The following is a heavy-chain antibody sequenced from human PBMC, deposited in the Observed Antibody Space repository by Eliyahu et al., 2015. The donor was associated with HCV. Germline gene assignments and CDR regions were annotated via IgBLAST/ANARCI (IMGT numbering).Heavy chain of an antibody. Sequence: EVQLVESGGGLVQPGGSLRLSCAASGFTFSSYDMHWVRQATGKGLEWVSAIGTAGDTYYPGSVKGRFTISRENAKNSLYLQMNSLRAGDTAVYYCARYGGSGSEAFDIWGQGTMVTVSS. V-gene: IGHV3-13*04. J-gene: IGHJ3*02. CDR1: GFTFSSYD. CDR2: IGTAGDT. D-gene: IGHD4-23*01. CDR3: ARYGGSGSEAFDI.